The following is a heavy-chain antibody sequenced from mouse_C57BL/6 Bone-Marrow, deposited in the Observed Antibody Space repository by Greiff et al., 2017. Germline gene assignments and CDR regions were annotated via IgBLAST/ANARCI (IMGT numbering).Heavy chain of an antibody. CDR1: GFSLSTFGMG. V-gene: IGHV8-8*01. D-gene: IGHD1-1*01. Sequence: QVTLKESGPGILQPSQTLSLTCSFSGFSLSTFGMGVGWIRQPSGKGLEWLAHIWWDDDKYYNPALKSRLTISKDTSKNQVFLKIANVDTADTATYYSARIGDYRYYGSSPAWFAYWGQGTLVTVSA. J-gene: IGHJ3*01. CDR2: IWWDDDK. CDR3: ARIGDYRYYGSSPAWFAY.